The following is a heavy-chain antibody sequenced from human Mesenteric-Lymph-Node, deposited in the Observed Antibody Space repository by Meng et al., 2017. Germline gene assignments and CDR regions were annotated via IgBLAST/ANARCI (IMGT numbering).Heavy chain of an antibody. J-gene: IGHJ3*02. CDR1: EFIFNLYA. Sequence: GGSLRLSCAASEFIFNLYAMSWVRQAPGKGLEWVSTISESSDSTFYADSVKGRFTISRDNSMDTLYLQMNSVRAEDTAVYYCAKCQRGGDCPDGLDIWGQGTMVTVSS. V-gene: IGHV3-23*01. CDR2: ISESSDST. D-gene: IGHD2-21*02. CDR3: AKCQRGGDCPDGLDI.